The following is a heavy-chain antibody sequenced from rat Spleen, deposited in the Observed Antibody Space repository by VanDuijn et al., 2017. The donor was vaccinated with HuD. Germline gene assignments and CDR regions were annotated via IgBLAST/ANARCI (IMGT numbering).Heavy chain of an antibody. D-gene: IGHD1-4*01. V-gene: IGHV5-20*01. CDR1: GFTFSDYY. CDR2: ITHTGGNT. Sequence: EVQLVESDGGLVQPGRSLKLSCAASGFTFSDYYMAWVRQAPTKGLEWVATITHTGGNTYYPDSVKGRFTISRDNAKSTLYLQMNSLRSEDTATYFCTSGGYNSYFDYWGQGVMVTVSS. CDR3: TSGGYNSYFDY. J-gene: IGHJ2*01.